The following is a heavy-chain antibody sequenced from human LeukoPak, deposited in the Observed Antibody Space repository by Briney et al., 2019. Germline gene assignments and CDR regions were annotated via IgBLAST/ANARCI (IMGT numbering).Heavy chain of an antibody. Sequence: ASVKVSCKASGYTFTSYDINWVRQATGQGLEWMGWMNPNSGNTGYAQKFQGRVTITRNTSISTAYTELSSLRSEDTAVYYCARGADKYSYGLSRGDWGQGTLVTVSS. CDR3: ARGADKYSYGLSRGD. V-gene: IGHV1-8*03. J-gene: IGHJ4*02. D-gene: IGHD5-18*01. CDR1: GYTFTSYD. CDR2: MNPNSGNT.